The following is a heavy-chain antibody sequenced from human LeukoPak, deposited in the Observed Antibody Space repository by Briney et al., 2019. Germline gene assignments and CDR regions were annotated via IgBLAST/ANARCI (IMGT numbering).Heavy chain of an antibody. CDR3: ARNYYGSGSPKGP. CDR1: GYTFTGYY. CDR2: INPNSGGT. D-gene: IGHD3-10*01. Sequence: ASVKVSCKASGYTFTGYYMHWVRQAPGQGLEWVGWINPNSGGTNYAQKFQGRVTMTRDTSISTAYMELSRLRSDDTAVYYCARNYYGSGSPKGPWGQGTLVTVSS. J-gene: IGHJ5*02. V-gene: IGHV1-2*02.